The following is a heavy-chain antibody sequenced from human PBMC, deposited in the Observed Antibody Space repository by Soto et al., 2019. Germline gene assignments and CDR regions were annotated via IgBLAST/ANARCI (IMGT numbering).Heavy chain of an antibody. CDR1: GFTFSSNS. CDR2: ISSSSSTI. CDR3: ARVIWSGHLTSDL. J-gene: IGHJ5*02. Sequence: EVQVVESGGGLVQPGGSLRLSCAASGFTFSSNSMNWVRQAPGKGLEWISYISSSSSTIYADSVKGRFTISRDNAKNSLYLQMTSLSDEDTAVYYCARVIWSGHLTSDLWGQGTLVTVSS. V-gene: IGHV3-48*02. D-gene: IGHD3-3*01.